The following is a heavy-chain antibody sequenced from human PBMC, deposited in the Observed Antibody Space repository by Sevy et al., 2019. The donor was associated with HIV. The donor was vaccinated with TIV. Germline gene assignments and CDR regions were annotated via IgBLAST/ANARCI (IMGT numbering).Heavy chain of an antibody. J-gene: IGHJ6*02. CDR3: AKVLHIVVVPAAIDYYYGMDV. V-gene: IGHV3-30*02. D-gene: IGHD2-2*01. CDR2: IRFDGTIQ. CDR1: GFTFSTYG. Sequence: GGSRLSCAASGFTFSTYGMHWVRQAPGKGLEWVAFIRFDGTIQYYTDSVKGRLTISRDNSKNTLYLQMNSPRAEDTAVYFCAKVLHIVVVPAAIDYYYGMDVWGQGTTVTVSS.